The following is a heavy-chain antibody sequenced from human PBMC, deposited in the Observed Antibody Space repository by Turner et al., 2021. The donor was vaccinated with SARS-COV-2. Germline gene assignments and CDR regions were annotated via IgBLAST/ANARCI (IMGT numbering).Heavy chain of an antibody. CDR3: ATAPPYCTNGVCPNWFDP. V-gene: IGHV1-24*01. CDR2: FDPEDGET. CDR1: GYTLIELS. D-gene: IGHD2-8*01. J-gene: IGHJ5*02. Sequence: QVQLVQSGAEVKKPGASVKVSCKVSGYTLIELSMHWVRQAPGKGLEWMGGFDPEDGETIYAQKFQGRVTMTEDTSTDTAYMELSSLRSEDTAVYYCATAPPYCTNGVCPNWFDPWGQGTQVTVSS.